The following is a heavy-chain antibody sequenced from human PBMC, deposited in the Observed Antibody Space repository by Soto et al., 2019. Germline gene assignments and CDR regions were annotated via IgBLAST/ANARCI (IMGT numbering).Heavy chain of an antibody. CDR1: GFIFSTYN. CDR3: ARSKATFGKNWFDP. J-gene: IGHJ5*02. Sequence: PGGSLRLSCAASGFIFSTYNMNWVRQAPGKGLEWVSRINSDESSTDYADSVKGRFTISRDNAKNTLYLQMNSLRAEDTALYYCARSKATFGKNWFDPWGQGTLVTVSS. D-gene: IGHD3-16*01. V-gene: IGHV3-74*01. CDR2: INSDESST.